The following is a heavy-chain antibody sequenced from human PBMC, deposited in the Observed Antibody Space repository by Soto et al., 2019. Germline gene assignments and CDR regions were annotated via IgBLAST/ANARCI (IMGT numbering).Heavy chain of an antibody. D-gene: IGHD2-15*01. V-gene: IGHV3-23*01. J-gene: IGHJ4*02. CDR3: AIPHDYCSGATCYFPFCY. CDR2: ISGGGGST. Sequence: GLLSLSCVVSGLIFNTYGMTWVRQAPGKGLEWVSSISGGGGSTYYAESVKGRFTISRDNSKNTLYLQTNSLREEDTAVFYCAIPHDYCSGATCYFPFCYWGQGTLVTVSS. CDR1: GLIFNTYG.